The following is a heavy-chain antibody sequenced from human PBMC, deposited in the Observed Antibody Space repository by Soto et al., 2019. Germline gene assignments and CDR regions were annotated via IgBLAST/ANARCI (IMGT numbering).Heavy chain of an antibody. J-gene: IGHJ4*02. CDR2: IYHSGST. Sequence: SETLSLTCVVSGGSISTSNWWNWVRQPPGKGLEWIGEIYHSGSTYYNPSLKSRVTISVDRSKNQFSLKLSSVTAADTAVCDWARHETLHGEYDYSGQGTVVT. D-gene: IGHD4-17*01. CDR1: GGSISTSNW. V-gene: IGHV4-4*02. CDR3: ARHETLHGEYDY.